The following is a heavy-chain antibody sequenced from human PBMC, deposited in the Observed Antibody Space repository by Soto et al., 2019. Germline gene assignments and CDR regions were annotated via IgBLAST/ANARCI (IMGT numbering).Heavy chain of an antibody. V-gene: IGHV3-23*01. CDR3: AKGGSWKQLVDKDVDY. CDR1: GFTFSSYA. D-gene: IGHD6-13*01. CDR2: ISGSGGST. Sequence: EVQLLESGGGLVQPGGSLRLSCAASGFTFSSYAMSWVRQAPGKGLEWVSAISGSGGSTYYADSVKGRFTISRDNSKNWLDLQMNSLRAEDRAVYYWAKGGSWKQLVDKDVDYWGQGTLVTVSS. J-gene: IGHJ4*02.